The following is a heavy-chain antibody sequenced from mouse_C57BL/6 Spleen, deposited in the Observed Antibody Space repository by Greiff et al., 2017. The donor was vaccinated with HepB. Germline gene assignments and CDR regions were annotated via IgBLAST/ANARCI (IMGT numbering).Heavy chain of an antibody. CDR3: ARNRDGNYGWYFDV. V-gene: IGHV2-9-1*01. J-gene: IGHJ1*03. CDR2: IWTGGGT. D-gene: IGHD2-1*01. Sequence: VKLMESGPGLVAPSQSLSITCTVSGFSLTSYAISWVRQPPGKGLEWLGVIWTGGGTNYNSALKSRLSISKDNSKSQVFLKMNSLQTDDTARYYCARNRDGNYGWYFDVWGTGTTVTVSS. CDR1: GFSLTSYA.